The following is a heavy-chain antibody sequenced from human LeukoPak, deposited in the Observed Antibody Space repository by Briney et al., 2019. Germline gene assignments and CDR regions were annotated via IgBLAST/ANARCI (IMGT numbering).Heavy chain of an antibody. D-gene: IGHD1-26*01. CDR2: IKQDGSEK. J-gene: IGHJ4*02. CDR3: ARHSGTYYDY. V-gene: IGHV3-7*01. CDR1: GFTFSRYW. Sequence: PGGSLRLSCAASGFTFSRYWMSWVRQAPGKGLEWVANIKQDGSEKYYVDSVKGRFTISRDNAKNSLYLQMNSLRAEDTAVYYCARHSGTYYDYWGQGTLVTVSS.